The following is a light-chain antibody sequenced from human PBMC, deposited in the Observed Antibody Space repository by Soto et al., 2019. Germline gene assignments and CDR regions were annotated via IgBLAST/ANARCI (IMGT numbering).Light chain of an antibody. Sequence: VLAQPRSVSWSPGQSVTISCTGTSSDVGGYNYVSWYQQHPGKAPKLMIYDVSKRPSGVPDRFSGSKSGNTASLTISGLQAEDEADYYCCSYAGSYTSYVFGTGTKGTVL. CDR1: SSDVGGYNY. V-gene: IGLV2-11*01. CDR3: CSYAGSYTSYV. J-gene: IGLJ1*01. CDR2: DVS.